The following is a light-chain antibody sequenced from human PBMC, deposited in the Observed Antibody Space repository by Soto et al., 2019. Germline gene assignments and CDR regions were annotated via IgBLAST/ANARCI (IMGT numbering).Light chain of an antibody. CDR2: GAS. CDR1: QSVSSSY. J-gene: IGKJ3*01. V-gene: IGKV3-20*01. Sequence: EIVLTQSPGTLSLSPGERATLSCRASQSVSSSYLAWYQQKPGQAPRLLIYGASSRATGIPDRFSGSGSGTDFTLTISRLEPEDLAVYYCQQYGSPPFTFGPGTKVYIK. CDR3: QQYGSPPFT.